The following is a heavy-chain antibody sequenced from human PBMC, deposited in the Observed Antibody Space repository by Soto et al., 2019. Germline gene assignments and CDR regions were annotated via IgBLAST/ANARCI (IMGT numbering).Heavy chain of an antibody. J-gene: IGHJ4*02. D-gene: IGHD4-17*01. V-gene: IGHV3-72*01. Sequence: GGSLRLSCAASGFSFSAYYMDWVRQAPGKGLEWVGLIRNKAESYTTEYTASVRGRFTISRDDSKNLVFLQMNSLTTEDTAVYYCAKDYTLTTVTTFFDYWGQGTLVTVSS. CDR1: GFSFSAYY. CDR2: IRNKAESYTT. CDR3: AKDYTLTTVTTFFDY.